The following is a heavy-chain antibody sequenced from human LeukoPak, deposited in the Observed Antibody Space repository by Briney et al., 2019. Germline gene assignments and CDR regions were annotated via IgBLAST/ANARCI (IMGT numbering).Heavy chain of an antibody. CDR2: ISWNSGSI. V-gene: IGHV3-9*01. CDR3: AKGGGGDSSGYYYQREFDY. CDR1: GFTFSDHY. D-gene: IGHD3-22*01. J-gene: IGHJ4*02. Sequence: GGSLRLSCAVSGFTFSDHYMSWIRQAPGKGLEWVSGISWNSGSIGYADSVKGRFTISRDNAKNSLYLQMSSLRAEDTALYYCAKGGGGDSSGYYYQREFDYWGQGTLVTVSS.